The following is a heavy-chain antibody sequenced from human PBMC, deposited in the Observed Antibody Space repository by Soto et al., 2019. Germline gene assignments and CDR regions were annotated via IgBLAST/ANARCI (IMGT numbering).Heavy chain of an antibody. CDR2: IKSKTDGGTT. CDR1: GFTFSNAW. V-gene: IGHV3-15*01. CDR3: TTGSHDFWSGYYTRYYYYYMDV. J-gene: IGHJ6*03. D-gene: IGHD3-3*01. Sequence: VGSLRLSCAASGFTFSNAWMSWVRQAPGKGLEWVGRIKSKTDGGTTDYAAPVKGRFTISRDDSKNTLYLQMNSLKTEDTAVYYCTTGSHDFWSGYYTRYYYYYMDVWGKGTTVTVSS.